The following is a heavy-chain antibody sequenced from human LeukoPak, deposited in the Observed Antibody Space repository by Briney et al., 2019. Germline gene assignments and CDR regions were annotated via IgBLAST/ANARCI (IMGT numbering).Heavy chain of an antibody. CDR1: GIIFRGYS. CDR3: ARVATIYYYYYMDV. V-gene: IGHV3-48*01. J-gene: IGHJ6*03. D-gene: IGHD5-12*01. CDR2: ISISSSSTI. Sequence: GGSLRLSCAVSGIIFRGYSMNWVRQAPGKGLEWVSYISISSSSTIYYANSVKGRFTISRDNAKNSLYLQMNSLRAEDTAVYYCARVATIYYYYYMDVWGKGTTVTVSS.